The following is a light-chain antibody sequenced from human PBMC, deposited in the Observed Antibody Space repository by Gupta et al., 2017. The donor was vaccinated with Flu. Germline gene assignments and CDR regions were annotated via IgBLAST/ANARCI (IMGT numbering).Light chain of an antibody. V-gene: IGLV2-11*01. CDR2: DVS. J-gene: IGLJ1*01. CDR3: CSYAGNYLIV. CDR1: SSDVGGYNY. Sequence: QSALTQPRSVSGSPGHSVTISCTGTSSDVGGYNYVPWYQHHPGHAPKLMISDVSKRPSGVPDRFSASRSGNTASLTISGLQGEDEADYYCCSYAGNYLIVFGSGTEVTVL.